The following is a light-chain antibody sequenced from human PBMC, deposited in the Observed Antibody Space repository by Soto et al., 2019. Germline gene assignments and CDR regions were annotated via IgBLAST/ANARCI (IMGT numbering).Light chain of an antibody. V-gene: IGKV1-5*03. CDR1: QSISSW. J-gene: IGKJ2*01. Sequence: DIQMTQSPSTLSAFVGDRVTITCRASQSISSWLAWYQQKPGKAPKLLIYKASSLQSGVPSRFSGSGSGTEFTLTISSLQTDDFATYYCQQYSSYSFTFGQGTKLEIK. CDR3: QQYSSYSFT. CDR2: KAS.